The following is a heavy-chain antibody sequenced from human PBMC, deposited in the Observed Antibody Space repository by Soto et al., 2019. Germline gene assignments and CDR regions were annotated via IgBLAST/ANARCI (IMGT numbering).Heavy chain of an antibody. D-gene: IGHD1-1*01. J-gene: IGHJ3*02. Sequence: QVQLVQSGGGVVQPGRTLRLSCAAAGFSLTAFGMQWVRQPPGKGLQWVARLTHDGGSAFYADSVEGRFTISRDNSKNTVYLQMKSLRGDDTAVYYCARGGVTGIVGIFGSPLDIWGQGTVVTVSS. CDR3: ARGGVTGIVGIFGSPLDI. CDR2: LTHDGGSA. V-gene: IGHV3-30*05. CDR1: GFSLTAFG.